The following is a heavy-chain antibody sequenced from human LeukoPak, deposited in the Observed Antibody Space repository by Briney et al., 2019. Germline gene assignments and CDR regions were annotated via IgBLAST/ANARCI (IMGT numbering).Heavy chain of an antibody. CDR2: ISGSGGST. CDR3: ARDADTSGYWSYFDY. D-gene: IGHD3-22*01. V-gene: IGHV3-23*01. CDR1: GFPFSSYA. Sequence: GGSLRLSCAASGFPFSSYAMSWVRQAPGKGLEWVSAISGSGGSTYYADSVKGRFTISRDNSKNTLYVQMNSLRAEDTAVYYCARDADTSGYWSYFDYWGQGTLVAVSS. J-gene: IGHJ4*02.